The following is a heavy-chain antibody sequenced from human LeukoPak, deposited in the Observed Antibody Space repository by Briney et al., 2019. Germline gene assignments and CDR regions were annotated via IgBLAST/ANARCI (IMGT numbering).Heavy chain of an antibody. V-gene: IGHV4-4*07. CDR1: GGSISSDY. CDR3: ARARREIRFPEWFDP. CDR2: IYTSGST. Sequence: SETLSLTCTVSGGSISSDYWSWIRQPAGKGLEWIGRIYTSGSTNYNPSLKSRVTMSVDTSKNQFSLKLSSVTAADTAVYYCARARREIRFPEWFDPWGQGTLVTVSS. D-gene: IGHD3-3*01. J-gene: IGHJ5*02.